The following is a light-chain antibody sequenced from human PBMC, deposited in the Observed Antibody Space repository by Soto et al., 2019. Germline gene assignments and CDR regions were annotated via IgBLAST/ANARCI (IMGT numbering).Light chain of an antibody. CDR2: DAS. CDR1: QSVSNNY. CDR3: QQHSTWPLT. Sequence: EIVLTQTPGTLSLSTGERATLSCRASQSVSNNYLAWYQQKPGQAPRLLIYDASSRATGIPARFSGSGSGTDFSLTLSSLEPEDFAVYYCQQHSTWPLTFGGGTKVDI. J-gene: IGKJ4*01. V-gene: IGKV3D-20*02.